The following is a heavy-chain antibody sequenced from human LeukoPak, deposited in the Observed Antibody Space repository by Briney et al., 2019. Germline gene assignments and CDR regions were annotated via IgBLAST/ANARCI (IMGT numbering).Heavy chain of an antibody. J-gene: IGHJ4*02. CDR2: ISPTGGTT. CDR1: GYTFTSYG. V-gene: IGHV1-18*01. Sequence: ASVTVSCKASGYTFTSYGISWVRQAPGQGPEWMGIISPTGGTTNYAQRFQGRVSMTRDLSTSTVFMELRGLTSEDTAVYYCARGEGYNTSPFDFWGQGTRVTVSS. D-gene: IGHD5-24*01. CDR3: ARGEGYNTSPFDF.